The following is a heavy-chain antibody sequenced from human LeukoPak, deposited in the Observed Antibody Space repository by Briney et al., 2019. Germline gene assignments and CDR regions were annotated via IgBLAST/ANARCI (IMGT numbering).Heavy chain of an antibody. CDR2: MNPNSGNT. CDR3: ARDLGYGDYGFYGMDV. CDR1: GYTFTSYD. V-gene: IGHV1-8*01. D-gene: IGHD4-17*01. Sequence: ASVKVSCKASGYTFTSYDINWVRQATGQGLEWMGWMNPNSGNTGYAQKFQGRVTMTRNTSISTAYMELSSLRSEDTAVYYCARDLGYGDYGFYGMDVWGQGTTVTVSS. J-gene: IGHJ6*02.